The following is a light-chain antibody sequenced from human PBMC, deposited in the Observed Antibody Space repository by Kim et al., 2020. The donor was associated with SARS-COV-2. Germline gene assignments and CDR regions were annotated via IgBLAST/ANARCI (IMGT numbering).Light chain of an antibody. CDR2: CAS. CDR3: QQYYTTPIT. V-gene: IGKV4-1*01. Sequence: APINCKSSQSVLYKSNSTNYLAWYQQKAGQPPKLLIHCASTRESGVPDRFSGSGSETDFALTISGLQAEDVAIYYCQQYYTTPITFGQGTRLEMK. J-gene: IGKJ5*01. CDR1: QSVLYKSNSTNY.